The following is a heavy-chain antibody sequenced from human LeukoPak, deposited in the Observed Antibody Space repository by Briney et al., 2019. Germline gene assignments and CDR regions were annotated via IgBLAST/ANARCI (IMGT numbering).Heavy chain of an antibody. V-gene: IGHV4-59*01. CDR2: IYYSGST. CDR3: ARELRIRVRYYGMDV. J-gene: IGHJ6*02. D-gene: IGHD5-12*01. Sequence: SETLSLTCTVSGGSISSYYWSWIRQPPGKGLEWIGYIYYSGSTNYNPSLKSRVTISVDTSKNQFSLKLSSVTAADTAVYYCARELRIRVRYYGMDVWGQGTTVTVSS. CDR1: GGSISSYY.